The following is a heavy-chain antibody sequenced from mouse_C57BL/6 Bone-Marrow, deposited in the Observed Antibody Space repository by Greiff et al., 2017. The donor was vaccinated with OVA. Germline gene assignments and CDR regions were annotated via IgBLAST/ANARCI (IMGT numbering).Heavy chain of an antibody. J-gene: IGHJ3*01. CDR1: GFTFSDFY. Sequence: EVQVVESGGGLVQSGRSLRLSCATSGFTFSDFYMAWVRQAPGKGLEWIAASRNKANDYTTEYSASVKGRFIVSRDTSQSILYLQMNALRAEDTAIYYGARATIWEFAYWGQGTLVTVSA. CDR2: SRNKANDYTT. V-gene: IGHV7-1*01. CDR3: ARATIWEFAY. D-gene: IGHD4-1*01.